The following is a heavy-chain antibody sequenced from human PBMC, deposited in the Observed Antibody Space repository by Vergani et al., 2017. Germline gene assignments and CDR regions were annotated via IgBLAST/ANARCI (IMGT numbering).Heavy chain of an antibody. CDR2: ISYDGSNK. CDR1: GFTFSSYA. Sequence: VQLLESGGGLVQPGRSLRLSCAASGFTFSSYAMHWVRQAPGKGLEWVAVISYDGSNKYYADSVKGRFTISRDNSKNTLYLQMNSLRAEDTAVYYCAKDLGRAVFGVVEGMDVWGQGTTVTVSS. J-gene: IGHJ6*02. D-gene: IGHD3-3*01. CDR3: AKDLGRAVFGVVEGMDV. V-gene: IGHV3-30*04.